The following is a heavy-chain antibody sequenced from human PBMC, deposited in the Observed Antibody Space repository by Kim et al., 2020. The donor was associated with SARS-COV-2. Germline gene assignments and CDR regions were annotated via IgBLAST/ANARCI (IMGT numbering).Heavy chain of an antibody. V-gene: IGHV4-34*01. J-gene: IGHJ4*02. CDR3: ARRLSNTSGWGSHYCDL. Sequence: SETLSRTCAVYGGSFSGYYWRWIRQPPGKGLEWIGEINHSGRTNYNPSPKSRVTITVDTSKNQFPLKLTSVTAADRAVYYCARRLSNTSGWGSHYCDLWGLRILLSVSS. D-gene: IGHD3-10*01. CDR1: GGSFSGYY. CDR2: INHSGRT.